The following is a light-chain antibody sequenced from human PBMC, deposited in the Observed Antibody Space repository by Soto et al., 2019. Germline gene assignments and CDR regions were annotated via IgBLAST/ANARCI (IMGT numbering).Light chain of an antibody. CDR3: SSFTNSGTLYV. CDR2: DVS. CDR1: SSDIGAFNY. V-gene: IGLV2-14*03. J-gene: IGLJ1*01. Sequence: QSVLTQPASVSGSPGQSITISCTGTSSDIGAFNYVSWYLQHPGKAPKLMIYDVSTRPSGVSSRFSGSKSGNTASLTISGLQAEDEADYYCSSFTNSGTLYVFGPGTQLTVL.